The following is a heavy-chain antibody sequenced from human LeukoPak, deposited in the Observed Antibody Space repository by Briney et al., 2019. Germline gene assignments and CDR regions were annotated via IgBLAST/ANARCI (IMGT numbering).Heavy chain of an antibody. CDR2: INPDSGGT. Sequence: ASVKVSCKASGYTFTDYYMHWVRQAPGQGLEWMGWINPDSGGTNYAQKFQGRVTMTRDTSISAAYMELSRLTSDDTAVYYCARDSRVSTGWPYYCGYWGQGTLVTVSS. CDR3: ARDSRVSTGWPYYCGY. J-gene: IGHJ4*02. D-gene: IGHD6-19*01. CDR1: GYTFTDYY. V-gene: IGHV1-2*02.